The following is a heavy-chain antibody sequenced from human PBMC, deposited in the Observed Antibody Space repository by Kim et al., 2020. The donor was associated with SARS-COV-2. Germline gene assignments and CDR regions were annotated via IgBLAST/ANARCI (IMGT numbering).Heavy chain of an antibody. J-gene: IGHJ3*02. V-gene: IGHV4-59*01. CDR2: IYYSGST. Sequence: SETLSLTCTVSGGSISSYYWSWIRQPPGKGLEWIGYIYYSGSTNYNPSLKSRVTISVDTSKNQFSLKLSSVTAADTAVYYCARGTRDILTGYLDAFDIWGQGTMVTVSS. D-gene: IGHD3-9*01. CDR1: GGSISSYY. CDR3: ARGTRDILTGYLDAFDI.